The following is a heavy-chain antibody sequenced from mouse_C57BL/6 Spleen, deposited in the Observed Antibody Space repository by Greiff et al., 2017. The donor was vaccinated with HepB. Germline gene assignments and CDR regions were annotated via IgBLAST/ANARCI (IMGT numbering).Heavy chain of an antibody. Sequence: QVQLQQSGPGLVAPSQSLSITCTVSGFSLTSYGVHWVRQPPGKGLEWLVVIWSDGSTTYNSALKSRLSISKDNSKSQVFLKMNSLQTDDTAMYYCASTYGNYYAMDYWGQGTSVTVSS. V-gene: IGHV2-6*03. D-gene: IGHD2-1*01. CDR3: ASTYGNYYAMDY. J-gene: IGHJ4*01. CDR2: IWSDGST. CDR1: GFSLTSYG.